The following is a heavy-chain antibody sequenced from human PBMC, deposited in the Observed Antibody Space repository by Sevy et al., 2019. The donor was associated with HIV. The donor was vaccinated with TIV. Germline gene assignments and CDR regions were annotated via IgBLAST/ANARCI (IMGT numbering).Heavy chain of an antibody. J-gene: IGHJ4*02. V-gene: IGHV3-53*01. CDR3: ARVATDSGYDY. CDR1: GFTVSSNY. Sequence: GGSLRLSCAASGFTVSSNYMSWVRQAPGKGLEWVSVIYSGGSTYYADSVKGRFTISRDNSKNTLYLQMNSLRAEDTAVYYYARVATDSGYDYWGQGTLVTVSS. D-gene: IGHD5-12*01. CDR2: IYSGGST.